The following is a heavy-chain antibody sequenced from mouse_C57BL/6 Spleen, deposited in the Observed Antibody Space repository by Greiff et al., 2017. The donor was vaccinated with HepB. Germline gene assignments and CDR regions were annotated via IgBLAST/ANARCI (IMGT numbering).Heavy chain of an antibody. V-gene: IGHV1-82*01. CDR3: ARDYGSSYYAMDY. D-gene: IGHD1-1*01. CDR1: GYAFSSSW. CDR2: IYPGDGDT. Sequence: VQLQQSGPELVKPGASVKISCKASGYAFSSSWMNWVKQRPGKGLEWIGRIYPGDGDTNYNGKFKGKATLTADKSSSTAYMQLSSLTSEDSAVYCCARDYGSSYYAMDYWGQGTSVTVSS. J-gene: IGHJ4*01.